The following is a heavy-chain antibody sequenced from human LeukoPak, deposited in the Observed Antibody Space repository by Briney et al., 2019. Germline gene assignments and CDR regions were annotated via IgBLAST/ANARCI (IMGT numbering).Heavy chain of an antibody. CDR1: SGSISSSSYY. V-gene: IGHV4-39*01. Sequence: SEALSLTCTVSSGSISSSSYYWGWIRQPPGKGLEWIGSIYYSGSTYYNPSLKSRVTISVDTSKNQFSLKLSSVTAADTAVYYCARMNGGYSYGFLDYWGQGTLVTVSS. J-gene: IGHJ4*02. D-gene: IGHD5-18*01. CDR2: IYYSGST. CDR3: ARMNGGYSYGFLDY.